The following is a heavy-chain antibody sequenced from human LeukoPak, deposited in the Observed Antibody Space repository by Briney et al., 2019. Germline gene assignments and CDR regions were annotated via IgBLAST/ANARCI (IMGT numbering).Heavy chain of an antibody. CDR2: ISAYNGNT. Sequence: ASVKVSCKASGYTFTSYGISWVRQASGQGLEWMGWISAYNGNTNYAQKLQGRVTMTTDTSTSTAYMELRSLRSDDTAVYYCARRVFLEWLNYYYYYMDVWGKGTTVTVSS. CDR3: ARRVFLEWLNYYYYYMDV. CDR1: GYTFTSYG. D-gene: IGHD3-3*01. J-gene: IGHJ6*03. V-gene: IGHV1-18*01.